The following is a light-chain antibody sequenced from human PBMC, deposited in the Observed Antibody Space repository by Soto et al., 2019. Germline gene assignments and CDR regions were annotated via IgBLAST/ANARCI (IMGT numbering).Light chain of an antibody. CDR2: EVR. V-gene: IGLV2-14*01. CDR3: SAYTARSTLV. CDR1: MRDVGAYNL. Sequence: QSALTQPASVSGSAGQSITISCSGTMRDVGAYNLVSWYQQHPVTAPKLIIYEVRNRPSGISSRFSGSRSGNTASLTISGLQSEDEGYYYCSAYTARSTLVFGGVTQLTVL. J-gene: IGLJ3*02.